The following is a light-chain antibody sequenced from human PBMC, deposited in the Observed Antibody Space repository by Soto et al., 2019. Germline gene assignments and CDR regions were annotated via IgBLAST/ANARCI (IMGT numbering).Light chain of an antibody. CDR2: KAS. CDR3: QHYNNLPPFT. V-gene: IGKV1-5*03. CDR1: QSISSW. Sequence: DIQMTQSPSTLSASVGDRVTITCRASQSISSWLAWYQQKPGKAPKLLIYKASSLESGVPSRFSGSGSGTEFTLTISILQPEDIATYYCQHYNNLPPFTFGPGTIVDIK. J-gene: IGKJ3*01.